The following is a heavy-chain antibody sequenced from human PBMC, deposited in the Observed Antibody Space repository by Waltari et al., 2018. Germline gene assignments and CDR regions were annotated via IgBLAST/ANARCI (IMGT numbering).Heavy chain of an antibody. CDR3: ARGRDVFANFDYNWFDP. CDR1: GSTFIHYE. CDR2: VNPITGAT. D-gene: IGHD2-21*01. V-gene: IGHV1-8*02. Sequence: QVQLVQYGAEVLKPGASVKVSCQASGSTFIHYEINWVRQAAGQGLEWMGWVNPITGATAYAQKFQGRSTMTWDTSRSTAYMELTNLRSDDTAVRYCARGRDVFANFDYNWFDPWGQETLVTVSS. J-gene: IGHJ5*02.